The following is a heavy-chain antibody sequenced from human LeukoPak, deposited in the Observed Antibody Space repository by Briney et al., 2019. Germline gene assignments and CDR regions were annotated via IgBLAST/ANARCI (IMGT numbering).Heavy chain of an antibody. J-gene: IGHJ6*03. V-gene: IGHV1-46*01. D-gene: IGHD1-14*01. CDR3: ARGPYHPYYYMDV. CDR2: INPSGGST. Sequence: GASVKVSCKASGYTFTSYYMHWVRQAPGQGLEWMGIINPSGGSTSYAQKFQGRVTMTRDMSTSTVYMELSSLRSEDTAVYHCARGPYHPYYYMDVWGKGTTVTVSS. CDR1: GYTFTSYY.